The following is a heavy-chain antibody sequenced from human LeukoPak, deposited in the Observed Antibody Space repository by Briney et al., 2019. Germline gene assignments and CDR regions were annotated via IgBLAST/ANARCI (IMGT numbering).Heavy chain of an antibody. CDR2: ITSDGSDT. V-gene: IGHV3-74*01. Sequence: GGSLRLSCAASGFTFNSYWFHWVRQAPGKGLVWVSRITSDGSDTIYADSVKGRFTISRDNAKSTVYLQMNSLKAEDTAVYYCARGGYHHGFDIWGQGTMVTVSS. CDR1: GFTFNSYW. D-gene: IGHD2-15*01. CDR3: ARGGYHHGFDI. J-gene: IGHJ3*02.